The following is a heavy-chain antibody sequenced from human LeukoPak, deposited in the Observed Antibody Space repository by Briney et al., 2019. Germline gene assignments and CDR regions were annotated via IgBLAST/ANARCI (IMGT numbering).Heavy chain of an antibody. CDR2: IKEDGSET. D-gene: IGHD1-26*01. CDR1: GFTFTNYW. V-gene: IGHV3-7*01. J-gene: IGHJ4*02. CDR3: VRDGMRGGDFDY. Sequence: RPGGSLRLSCAASGFTFTNYWMIWARQAPGKGLEWVANIKEDGSETHYVDSVRGRFSISRDNAKTSLFLQMNSLRAEDTAVYYCVRDGMRGGDFDYWGQGTLVTVSS.